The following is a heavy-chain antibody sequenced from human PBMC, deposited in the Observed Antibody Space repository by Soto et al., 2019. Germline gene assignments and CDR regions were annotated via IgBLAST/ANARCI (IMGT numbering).Heavy chain of an antibody. CDR1: GGTFSSYA. Sequence: QVQLVQSGAEVKKPGSSVKVSCKASGGTFSSYAISWVRQAPGQGLEWMGGIIPIFGTANYAQKFQGRVTITADEPTSTANMELSSLRSEDTAVYYCASPPSSNRYYYGMDVWGQGTTVTVSS. J-gene: IGHJ6*02. CDR2: IIPIFGTA. CDR3: ASPPSSNRYYYGMDV. V-gene: IGHV1-69*12. D-gene: IGHD4-4*01.